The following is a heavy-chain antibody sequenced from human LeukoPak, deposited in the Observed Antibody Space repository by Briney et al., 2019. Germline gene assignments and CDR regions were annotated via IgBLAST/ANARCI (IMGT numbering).Heavy chain of an antibody. D-gene: IGHD3-16*01. CDR1: GFPFDNYA. Sequence: GGSLRLSCAASGFPFDNYAMSWVRQAPGKGLEWVSGISFRCSITYYADSVKGRFTISRDNSKNTLYLHMNGLSAEDTALYYRAKDPRGGAVDALFFDYWGQGTLVTVYS. V-gene: IGHV3-23*01. CDR2: ISFRCSIT. CDR3: AKDPRGGAVDALFFDY. J-gene: IGHJ4*02.